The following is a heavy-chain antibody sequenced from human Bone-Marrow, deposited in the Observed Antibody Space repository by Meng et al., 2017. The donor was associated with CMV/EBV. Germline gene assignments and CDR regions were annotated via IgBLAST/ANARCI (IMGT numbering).Heavy chain of an antibody. CDR2: INSDGSST. CDR3: AREILGYSSSPDY. CDR1: GFTFSSYS. V-gene: IGHV3-74*01. J-gene: IGHJ4*02. Sequence: GGSLRLSCAASGFTFSSYSMNWVRQAPGKGLEWVSRINSDGSSTSYADSVKGRFTISRDNAKNTLYLQMNSLRAEDTAVYYCAREILGYSSSPDYWGQGTLVTVSS. D-gene: IGHD6-13*01.